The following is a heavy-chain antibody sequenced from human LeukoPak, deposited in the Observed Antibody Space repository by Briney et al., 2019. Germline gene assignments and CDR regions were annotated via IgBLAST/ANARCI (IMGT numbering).Heavy chain of an antibody. CDR3: ARALKGYFDY. CDR2: IYYSGST. Sequence: SETLSLTCTVSGGSISSSSYYWGWIRQPPGKGLEWIGSIYYSGSTNYNPSLKSRVTISVDTSKNQFSLKLSSVTAADTAVYYCARALKGYFDYWGQGTLVTVSS. V-gene: IGHV4-39*07. J-gene: IGHJ4*02. CDR1: GGSISSSSYY.